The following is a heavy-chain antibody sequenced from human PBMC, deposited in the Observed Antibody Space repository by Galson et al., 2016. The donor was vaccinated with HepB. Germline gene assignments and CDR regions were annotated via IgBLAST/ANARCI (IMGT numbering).Heavy chain of an antibody. V-gene: IGHV2-70*04. Sequence: PALVKPTQTLTLTCTFSGFSLNTNEMRVSWLRQPPGEALEWLARIDWDDDKFYNTSLKTRLTISKDTSKNQVVLTMTNMDPVDTATYCCAWMSDQAERAYSPFYFDYWGQGTLVTVSS. CDR2: IDWDDDK. D-gene: IGHD2-15*01. J-gene: IGHJ4*02. CDR3: AWMSDQAERAYSPFYFDY. CDR1: GFSLNTNEMR.